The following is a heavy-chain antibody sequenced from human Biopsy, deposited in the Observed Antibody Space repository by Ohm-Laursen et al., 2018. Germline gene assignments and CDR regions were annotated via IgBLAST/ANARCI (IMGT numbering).Heavy chain of an antibody. CDR3: GNEVRGRDY. CDR2: INQAGTT. J-gene: IGHJ4*02. CDR1: GNSFSAYQ. D-gene: IGHD2-15*01. V-gene: IGHV4-34*01. Sequence: SETLSLTCTVFGNSFSAYQWSWIRQPPGKGLDWIGQINQAGTTNSNPSLKNRFPISADAPTYDFPVRLTSVTAADTAVYLCGNEVRGRDYWGLGAPVTVSS.